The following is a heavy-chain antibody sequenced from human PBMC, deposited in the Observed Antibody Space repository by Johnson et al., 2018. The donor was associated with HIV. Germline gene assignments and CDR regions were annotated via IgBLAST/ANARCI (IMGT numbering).Heavy chain of an antibody. V-gene: IGHV3-30*02. D-gene: IGHD1-26*01. CDR2: IRYDGSNK. J-gene: IGHJ3*02. CDR3: ARDYREANAFDI. Sequence: VQLVESGGGVVQPGRSLRLSCAASGFTFSSYAMHWVRQAPGKGLEWVAFIRYDGSNKYYAASVTGRFTISRDNSKNTLYLQMNSLRAEDTAVYYCARDYREANAFDIWGQGTMVTVSS. CDR1: GFTFSSYA.